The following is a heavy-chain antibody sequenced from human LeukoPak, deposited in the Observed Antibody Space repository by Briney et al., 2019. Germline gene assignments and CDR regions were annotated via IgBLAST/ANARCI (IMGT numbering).Heavy chain of an antibody. CDR2: IYTSGST. D-gene: IGHD1-1*01. J-gene: IGHJ5*02. Sequence: PSETLSLTCTVSGDSISRYYWSWIRQPAGKGLEWIGRIYTSGSTNYNPSLKSRVTISVDKSKNQVSLKLRSVTAADTAVYYCARTTGSTWDWFDPWGQGILVTVSS. V-gene: IGHV4-4*07. CDR3: ARTTGSTWDWFDP. CDR1: GDSISRYY.